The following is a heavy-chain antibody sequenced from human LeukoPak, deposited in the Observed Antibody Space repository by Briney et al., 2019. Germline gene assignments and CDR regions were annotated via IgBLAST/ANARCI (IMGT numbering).Heavy chain of an antibody. V-gene: IGHV4-34*01. CDR1: GGSFSGYY. Sequence: SETLSLTCAVYGGSFSGYYWSWIRQPPGKGLQCIGEINHSGSTNYNPSLKSRVTISVDTSKNQFSLKLSSVTAADTAVYYCARAGVGVGATVDWFDPWGQGTLFTVSS. CDR2: INHSGST. D-gene: IGHD1-26*01. J-gene: IGHJ5*02. CDR3: ARAGVGVGATVDWFDP.